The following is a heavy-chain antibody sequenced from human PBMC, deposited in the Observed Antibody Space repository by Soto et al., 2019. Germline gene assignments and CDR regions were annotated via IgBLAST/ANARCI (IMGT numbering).Heavy chain of an antibody. V-gene: IGHV3-30*18. CDR1: GFTFSTYG. CDR3: AKGQHCSSTSCHFYYYGMAV. J-gene: IGHJ6*02. CDR2: ISYDGKNQ. Sequence: QVQLVESGGGVVQPGRSLRLSCAASGFTFSTYGMHWVRQAPGKGLEWVAVISYDGKNQYYAQSVKGRLTISRDNSKNTLYLQVNSLRVEDTAVYYCAKGQHCSSTSCHFYYYGMAVWGQGTTVAVSS. D-gene: IGHD2-2*01.